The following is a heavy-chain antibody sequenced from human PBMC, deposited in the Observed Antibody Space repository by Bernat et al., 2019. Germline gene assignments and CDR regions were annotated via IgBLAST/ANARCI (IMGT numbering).Heavy chain of an antibody. Sequence: QLQLQESGPGLVKPSETLSLTCTVSGGSISSSSYYWGWIRQPPGKGLEWIGSIYYSGSTYYNPSLKSRVTISVDTSKNQFSLKLSSVTAADTAVYYCAEWYYDFWSGYYGGVYFDYWGQGTLVTVSS. CDR3: AEWYYDFWSGYYGGVYFDY. CDR1: GGSISSSSYY. J-gene: IGHJ4*02. CDR2: IYYSGST. V-gene: IGHV4-39*01. D-gene: IGHD3-3*01.